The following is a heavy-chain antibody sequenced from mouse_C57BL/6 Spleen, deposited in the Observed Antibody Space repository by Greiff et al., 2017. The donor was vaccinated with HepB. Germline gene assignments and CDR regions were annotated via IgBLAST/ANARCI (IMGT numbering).Heavy chain of an antibody. J-gene: IGHJ2*01. Sequence: EVKLVESGGGLVKPGGSLKLSCAASGFTFSSYAMSWVRQTPEKRLEWVATISDGGSYTYYPDNVKGRFTISRDNAKNNLYLQMSHLKSEDTAMYYCAREGGVVRALFDYWGQGTTLTVSS. CDR3: AREGGVVRALFDY. CDR1: GFTFSSYA. V-gene: IGHV5-4*01. CDR2: ISDGGSYT. D-gene: IGHD1-1*02.